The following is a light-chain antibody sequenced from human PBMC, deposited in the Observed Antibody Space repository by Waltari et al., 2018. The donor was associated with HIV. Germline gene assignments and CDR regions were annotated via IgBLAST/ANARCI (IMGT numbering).Light chain of an antibody. CDR3: MQALQTPRT. V-gene: IGKV2-28*01. Sequence: EILMTQSPVSLSVTPGESASISCRSSESLLSSNGYNYLDWYLQKPGRSPQLLIYLVSNRASGVPDRFSGSASGTDFTLKISRVEPDDVGVYYCMQALQTPRTFGQGTKVEMK. J-gene: IGKJ1*01. CDR1: ESLLSSNGYNY. CDR2: LVS.